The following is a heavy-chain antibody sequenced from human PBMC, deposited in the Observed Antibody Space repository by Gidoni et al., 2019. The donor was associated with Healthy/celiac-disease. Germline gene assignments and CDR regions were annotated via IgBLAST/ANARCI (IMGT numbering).Heavy chain of an antibody. J-gene: IGHJ4*02. CDR2: ISSSSSYI. Sequence: EVQLVYSGGVLVTPGVSLRLSCAASGFTFSSYSMNWFRQAPGTGLEWGSSISSSSSYIYYEDEVKGRFTISRDNAKNSLYLQMNSLRAEDTAVYYWARDFRIAAAFDYWGQGTLVTVSS. CDR1: GFTFSSYS. D-gene: IGHD6-13*01. V-gene: IGHV3-21*01. CDR3: ARDFRIAAAFDY.